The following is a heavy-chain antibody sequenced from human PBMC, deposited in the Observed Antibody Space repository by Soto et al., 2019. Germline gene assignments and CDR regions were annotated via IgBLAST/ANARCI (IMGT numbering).Heavy chain of an antibody. J-gene: IGHJ3*02. CDR1: GSRFSDWN. CDR2: ISSSASSM. CDR3: AGAFDI. V-gene: IGHV3-48*01. Sequence: ELQLVESGGGLVQPGGSLRLSCEAPGSRFSDWNMNWVRQAPGKGLEWVSYISSSASSMSYSDSVKGRFTISRDNAKNSLYLQMNSLRAEDTAVYYCAGAFDIWGQGTVVTVSS.